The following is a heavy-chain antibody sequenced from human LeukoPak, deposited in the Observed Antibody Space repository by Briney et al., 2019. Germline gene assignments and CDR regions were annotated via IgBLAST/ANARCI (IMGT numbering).Heavy chain of an antibody. CDR3: AKYSRFEVVAAPFDY. D-gene: IGHD2-15*01. J-gene: IGHJ4*02. Sequence: PGGSLRLSCAASGFTFSSYAMSWVRQAPGKGLEWVSAISGSGGSTYYADSVKGRFTISRDNSKNTLYLQMNSLRAEDTAVYYCAKYSRFEVVAAPFDYWGQGTLVTVSS. CDR1: GFTFSSYA. V-gene: IGHV3-23*01. CDR2: ISGSGGST.